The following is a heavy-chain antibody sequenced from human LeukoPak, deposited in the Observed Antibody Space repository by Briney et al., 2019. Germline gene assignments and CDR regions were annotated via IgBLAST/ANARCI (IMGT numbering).Heavy chain of an antibody. CDR1: GGSISSYY. CDR3: ARVSLYDSSGYYSPGFDY. J-gene: IGHJ4*02. V-gene: IGHV4-59*08. CDR2: IYYSGST. Sequence: SETLSLTCTVSGGSISSYYWSWIRQPPGKGLEWIGYIYYSGSTNYNPSLKSRVTISVDTSKNQFSLKLNSVTAADTAVYYCARVSLYDSSGYYSPGFDYWGQGTLVTVSS. D-gene: IGHD3-22*01.